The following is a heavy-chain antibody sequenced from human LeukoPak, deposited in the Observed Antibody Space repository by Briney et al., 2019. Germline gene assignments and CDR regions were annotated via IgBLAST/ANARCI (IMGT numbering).Heavy chain of an antibody. CDR3: ARQVGSGSYSEFLYYYYGMDV. D-gene: IGHD3-10*01. Sequence: SETLSLTCTVSGGSISSSSYYWGWIRQPPGKGLEWIGSIYYSGSTYYNPSLKSRVTISVDTSKNQFSLKLSSVTAADTAVYYCARQVGSGSYSEFLYYYYGMDVWGQGTTVTVSS. J-gene: IGHJ6*02. V-gene: IGHV4-39*01. CDR2: IYYSGST. CDR1: GGSISSSSYY.